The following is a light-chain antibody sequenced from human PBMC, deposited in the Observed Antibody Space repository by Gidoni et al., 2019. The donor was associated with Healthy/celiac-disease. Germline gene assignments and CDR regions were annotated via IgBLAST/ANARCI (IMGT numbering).Light chain of an antibody. CDR2: DAS. Sequence: EIVLTQSPATLSLSPGERATLSCRASQSVNSYLAWYQQKHGQAPRLLIYDASNRATGIPARFSGSGSGTDFTLTISSLEPEDFAVYYCQQRSNWPRGTLTFGGGTKVEIK. J-gene: IGKJ4*01. V-gene: IGKV3-11*01. CDR3: QQRSNWPRGTLT. CDR1: QSVNSY.